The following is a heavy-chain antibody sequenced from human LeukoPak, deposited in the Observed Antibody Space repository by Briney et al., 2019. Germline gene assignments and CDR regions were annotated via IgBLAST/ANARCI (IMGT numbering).Heavy chain of an antibody. Sequence: TSETLSLTCTVSGGSISSSSYYWGWIRQPPGKGLEWTGSIYHSGSTYYNPSLKSRVTISVDTSKNQFSLKLSSVTAADTAVYYCASLAIDRGSGYYYERNWFDPWGQGTLVTVSS. CDR1: GGSISSSSYY. J-gene: IGHJ5*02. CDR3: ASLAIDRGSGYYYERNWFDP. V-gene: IGHV4-39*07. CDR2: IYHSGST. D-gene: IGHD3-22*01.